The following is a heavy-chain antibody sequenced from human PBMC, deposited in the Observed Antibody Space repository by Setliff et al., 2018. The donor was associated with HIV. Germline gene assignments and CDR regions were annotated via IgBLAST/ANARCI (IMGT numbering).Heavy chain of an antibody. CDR2: IYYSGTT. V-gene: IGHV4-39*01. CDR3: TRAQIAAPRPFDY. D-gene: IGHD2-21*01. J-gene: IGHJ4*02. CDR1: GFSFRNSFYN. Sequence: ASETLSLTCNVSGFSFRNSFYNWGWIRQPPGKGLEWIGTIYYSGTTYYNPSLKSRVTISADTSKNQFSLRLSSVTAADTALYFCTRAQIAAPRPFDYWGQGTLVTVSS.